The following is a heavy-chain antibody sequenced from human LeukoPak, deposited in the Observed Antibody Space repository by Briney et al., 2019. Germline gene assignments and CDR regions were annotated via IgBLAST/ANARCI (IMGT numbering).Heavy chain of an antibody. Sequence: GGSLRLSCAASGFTFSNYAMTWVRQAPGKGLEWVSTISRNGGSTYYVDPVKGRFTISRDNSESTLYLQMNSLRAEDTAVYYCANSARLGTFDYLGQGTLVTVSS. D-gene: IGHD7-27*01. CDR1: GFTFSNYA. J-gene: IGHJ4*02. V-gene: IGHV3-23*01. CDR3: ANSARLGTFDY. CDR2: ISRNGGST.